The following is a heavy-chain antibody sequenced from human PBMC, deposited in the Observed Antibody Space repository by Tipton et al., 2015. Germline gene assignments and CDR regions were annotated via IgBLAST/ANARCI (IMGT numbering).Heavy chain of an antibody. CDR3: ARARGRHGGLFDS. CDR1: GVSVNSYY. V-gene: IGHV4-59*02. Sequence: TLSLTCTVSGVSVNSYYWGWIRQPPGKGLEYIGYIHYSGNSNYNPSLKSRISMSVDTSKNQISLKMTSVTASDTAVYYCARARGRHGGLFDSWGQGILVTVSS. J-gene: IGHJ4*02. D-gene: IGHD4-23*01. CDR2: IHYSGNS.